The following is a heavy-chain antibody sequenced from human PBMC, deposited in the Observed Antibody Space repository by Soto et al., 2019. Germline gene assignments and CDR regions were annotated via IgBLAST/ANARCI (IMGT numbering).Heavy chain of an antibody. J-gene: IGHJ4*02. Sequence: QVQLVQSGAEVKKPGASVKVSCKNSGYTFSDYYMNWVRQAPGQGLEWMGWINPNNGGTRYAWKFLGRVTMTRDTSGSTAYMELGRLKSDDTAVYYCKRGLLPTKIRLDLPGYWGQGTLVIVSS. D-gene: IGHD2-21*01. CDR2: INPNNGGT. CDR3: KRGLLPTKIRLDLPGY. V-gene: IGHV1-2*02. CDR1: GYTFSDYY.